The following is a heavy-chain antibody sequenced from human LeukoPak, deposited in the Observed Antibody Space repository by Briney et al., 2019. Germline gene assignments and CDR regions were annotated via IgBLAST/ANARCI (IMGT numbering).Heavy chain of an antibody. CDR1: GYTFTSYC. V-gene: IGHV1-18*01. Sequence: GASVKVSCKACGYTFTSYCIRLVRHAPGQGLGWMGWLSAYYGNKIYAPKLTGRVTMTTDPSTRTAYVALRSLSSDDTAVSSCATVGYCSGSSCPPPYSFGYWGQGTLVTVSS. J-gene: IGHJ4*02. CDR3: ATVGYCSGSSCPPPYSFGY. D-gene: IGHD2-15*01. CDR2: LSAYYGNK.